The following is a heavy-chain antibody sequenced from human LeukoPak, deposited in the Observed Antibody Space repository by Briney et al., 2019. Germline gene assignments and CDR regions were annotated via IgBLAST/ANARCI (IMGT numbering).Heavy chain of an antibody. CDR3: ARVDCSGGSCYYWYFDL. Sequence: GGSLRLSCAASGFTFSSYWMTWVRQAPGKGLEWVANINKNGGDQYYGDSVKGRFTISRDNTKNSLYLQMNSLRDEDTAVYYCARVDCSGGSCYYWYFDLWGRGTLVTVSS. CDR2: INKNGGDQ. D-gene: IGHD2-15*01. J-gene: IGHJ2*01. V-gene: IGHV3-7*02. CDR1: GFTFSSYW.